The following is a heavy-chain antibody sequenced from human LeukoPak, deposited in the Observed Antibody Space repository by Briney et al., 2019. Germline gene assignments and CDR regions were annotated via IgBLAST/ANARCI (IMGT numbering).Heavy chain of an antibody. CDR2: ISSSSSYI. J-gene: IGHJ4*02. D-gene: IGHD5-12*01. Sequence: PGRSLRLSCAASGFTFSSYEMNWVRQAPGKGLEWVSSISSSSSYIYYADSVKGRFTIPRDNAKNSLYLQMNSLRAEDTAMYYCARGSIRSYGGYVGYWGQGTLVTVSS. V-gene: IGHV3-21*01. CDR3: ARGSIRSYGGYVGY. CDR1: GFTFSSYE.